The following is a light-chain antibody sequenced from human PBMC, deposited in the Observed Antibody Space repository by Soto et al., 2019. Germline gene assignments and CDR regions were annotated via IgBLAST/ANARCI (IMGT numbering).Light chain of an antibody. Sequence: EIVMTQSPATLSVSPGERATLSCRAGRSVSSKLAWYQQKPGQAPRLLIYGASTRATGIPARFSGSGSGTEFTLTISSLQSEDFAVYYCQQYNNWPRTFGQGSKVDI. CDR2: GAS. V-gene: IGKV3-15*01. CDR3: QQYNNWPRT. J-gene: IGKJ1*01. CDR1: RSVSSK.